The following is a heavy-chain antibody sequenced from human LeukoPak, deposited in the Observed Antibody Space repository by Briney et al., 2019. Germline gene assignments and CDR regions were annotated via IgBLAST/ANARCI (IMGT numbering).Heavy chain of an antibody. CDR2: IYYSGST. D-gene: IGHD1-1*01. V-gene: IGHV4-59*12. J-gene: IGHJ3*02. CDR1: GGSISSYY. CDR3: ARVTYTTATTDAFDI. Sequence: SETLSLTCTVSGGSISSYYWSWIRQPPGKGLEWIGYIYYSGSTNYNPSLKSRVTISVDTSKNQFSLKLSSVTAADTAVYYCARVTYTTATTDAFDIWGQGTMITVSS.